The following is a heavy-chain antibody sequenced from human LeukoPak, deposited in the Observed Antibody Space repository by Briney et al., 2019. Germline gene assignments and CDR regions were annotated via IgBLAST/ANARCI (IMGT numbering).Heavy chain of an antibody. Sequence: SETLSLTCTVSGGSNNSGSYYWGWIRQPPGKGLEWIGSIYYSGSPNYNPSLKSRVTISIDTSKNQFSLKLSSVTAADTAVYYCVRDRVGTTGVPYFDFWGQGTLVTVSS. CDR2: IYYSGSP. D-gene: IGHD1-26*01. CDR3: VRDRVGTTGVPYFDF. V-gene: IGHV4-39*07. CDR1: GGSNNSGSYY. J-gene: IGHJ4*01.